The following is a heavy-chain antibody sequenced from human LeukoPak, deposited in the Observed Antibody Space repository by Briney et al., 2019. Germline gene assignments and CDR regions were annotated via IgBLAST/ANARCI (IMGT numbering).Heavy chain of an antibody. CDR1: GGSISSSSYY. CDR3: ARMNYYDSSGYYLGAFDI. D-gene: IGHD3-22*01. J-gene: IGHJ3*02. CDR2: IYYSGST. V-gene: IGHV4-39*01. Sequence: SETLSLTCTVSGGSISSSSYYWGWIRQPPGKGLEWIGSIYYSGSTYYNPSLKSRVTISVDTSKNQFSLKLSSVTAADTAVYYCARMNYYDSSGYYLGAFDIWGQGTMVTVSS.